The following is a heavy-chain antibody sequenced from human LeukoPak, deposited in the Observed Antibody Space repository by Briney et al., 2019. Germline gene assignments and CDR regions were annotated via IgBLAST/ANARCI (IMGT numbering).Heavy chain of an antibody. CDR1: GFTFSSYA. V-gene: IGHV3-64*01. Sequence: GGSLRLSCAASGFTFSSYAMHWVRQAPGKGPEYVSAISSNGGSTYYANSVKGRFTISRDNSKNTLYLQMGSLRAEDMAVYYCARDIAVAGNDYYYYGMDVWGQGTTVTVSS. CDR3: ARDIAVAGNDYYYYGMDV. J-gene: IGHJ6*01. CDR2: ISSNGGST. D-gene: IGHD6-19*01.